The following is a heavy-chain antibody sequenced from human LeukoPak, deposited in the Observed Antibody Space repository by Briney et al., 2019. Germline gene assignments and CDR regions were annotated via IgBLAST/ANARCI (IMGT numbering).Heavy chain of an antibody. V-gene: IGHV1-2*04. J-gene: IGHJ3*02. CDR3: AREKRFGELLYRHHDAFDI. Sequence: ASVKVSCKAYGYIFIGYYMHWVRQAPGQGLEWMGWINPNSGGTNYAQKFQGWVTMTRDTSISTAYMELSRLTSDDTAVYYCAREKRFGELLYRHHDAFDIWGQGTMVTVSS. CDR2: INPNSGGT. CDR1: GYIFIGYY. D-gene: IGHD3-10*01.